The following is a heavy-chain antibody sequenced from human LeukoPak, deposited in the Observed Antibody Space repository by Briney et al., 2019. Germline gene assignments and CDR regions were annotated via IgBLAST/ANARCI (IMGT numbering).Heavy chain of an antibody. D-gene: IGHD3-22*01. CDR2: IIPIFGTA. V-gene: IGHV1-69*13. CDR3: ARAGTYYDSSGYYHLHFDY. J-gene: IGHJ4*02. CDR1: GGTFSSYA. Sequence: ASVKVSCKASGGTFSSYAISWVRQAPGQGLEWMGGIIPIFGTANYAQKFQGRVTITADESTSTAYMELSSLRSEDTAVYYCARAGTYYDSSGYYHLHFDYWGQGTLVTVSS.